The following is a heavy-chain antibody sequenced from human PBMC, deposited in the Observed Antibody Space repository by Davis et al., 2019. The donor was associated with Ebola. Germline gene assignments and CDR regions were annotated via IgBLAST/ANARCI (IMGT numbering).Heavy chain of an antibody. D-gene: IGHD4-17*01. Sequence: GGSLRLSCAASGFRFGDYAMHWVRQARGKGLDWVSSISWGSGSIAYADSVKGRFTVSRDNAKNSVYLQMNSLRPEDTAFYYCAKSDYDTITRGADYWGQGTLVTVSS. CDR3: AKSDYDTITRGADY. J-gene: IGHJ4*02. CDR1: GFRFGDYA. V-gene: IGHV3-9*01. CDR2: ISWGSGSI.